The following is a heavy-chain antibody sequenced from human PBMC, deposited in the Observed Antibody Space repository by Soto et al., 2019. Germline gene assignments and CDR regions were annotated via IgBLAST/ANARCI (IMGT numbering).Heavy chain of an antibody. J-gene: IGHJ6*03. D-gene: IGHD3-10*01. CDR1: GGSISSYY. V-gene: IGHV4-59*08. CDR3: ASRTGSYYILWGDNDYYMDV. Sequence: PSETLSLTCTVSGGSISSYYWSWIRQPPGKGLKWIGYIYYSGSTNYNPSLTSRVTISVDTSKNQFSLKLSSVTAADTAVYYCASRTGSYYILWGDNDYYMDVWGKGTTVTVSS. CDR2: IYYSGST.